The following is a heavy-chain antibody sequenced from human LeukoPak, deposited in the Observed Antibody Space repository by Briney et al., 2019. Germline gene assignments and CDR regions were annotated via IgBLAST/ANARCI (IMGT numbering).Heavy chain of an antibody. Sequence: SQTLSLTCAISGDSVSSNSAAWNWIRQSPSRGLEWLGRTYYRSKWYNDYAVSVKSRITINPDTSKNQFSLQLNSVTPEDTAVYYCAREGAGYSSSPPLGFHYYYYYMDVWGKGTTVTISS. V-gene: IGHV6-1*01. D-gene: IGHD6-13*01. J-gene: IGHJ6*03. CDR3: AREGAGYSSSPPLGFHYYYYYMDV. CDR2: TYYRSKWYN. CDR1: GDSVSSNSAA.